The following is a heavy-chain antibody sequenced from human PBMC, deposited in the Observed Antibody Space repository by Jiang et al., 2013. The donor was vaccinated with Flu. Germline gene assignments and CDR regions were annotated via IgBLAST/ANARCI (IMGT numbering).Heavy chain of an antibody. Sequence: GLVKPSQTLSLTCTVSGGSISSGDYYWSWIRQPPGKGLEWIGYIYYSGSTYYNPSLKSRVTISVDTSKNQFSLKLSSVTAADTAVYYCARVGATQQTYYYYYYMDVWGKGTTVTVSS. CDR2: IYYSGST. CDR3: ARVGATQQTYYYYYYMDV. V-gene: IGHV4-30-4*01. CDR1: GGSISSGDYY. D-gene: IGHD1-26*01. J-gene: IGHJ6*03.